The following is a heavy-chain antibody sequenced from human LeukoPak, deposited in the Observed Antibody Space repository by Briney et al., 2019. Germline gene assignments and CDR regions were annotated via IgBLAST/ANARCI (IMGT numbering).Heavy chain of an antibody. J-gene: IGHJ4*02. CDR1: GGSISSGDYY. Sequence: PSETLSLTCTVSGGSISSGDYYWSWIRQPPGKGLEWIGYIYYSGSTYYNPSLKSRVTISVDTSKNQFSLKLSSVTAADTAVYYCAREPMTYYYFDYWGQGTLVTVSS. CDR2: IYYSGST. CDR3: AREPMTYYYFDY. D-gene: IGHD1-26*01. V-gene: IGHV4-30-4*01.